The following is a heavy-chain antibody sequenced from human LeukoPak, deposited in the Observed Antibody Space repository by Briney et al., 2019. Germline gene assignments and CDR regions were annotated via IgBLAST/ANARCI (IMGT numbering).Heavy chain of an antibody. CDR1: GFTFSSYW. J-gene: IGHJ6*03. D-gene: IGHD5-18*01. CDR2: INSDGSST. V-gene: IGHV3-74*01. Sequence: GGSLRLSCAASGFTFSSYWMHWVRQAPGKGLVWVSRINSDGSSTSYADSVKGRFAISRDNSKNTLYLQMNSLRAEDTAVYYCAKDHITAMVSVYYYYMDVWGKGTTVTVSS. CDR3: AKDHITAMVSVYYYYMDV.